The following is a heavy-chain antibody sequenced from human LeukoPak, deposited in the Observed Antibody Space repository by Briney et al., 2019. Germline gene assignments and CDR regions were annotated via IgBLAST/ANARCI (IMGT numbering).Heavy chain of an antibody. CDR3: ASLSDIVVVPAAIKDAFDI. D-gene: IGHD2-2*02. J-gene: IGHJ3*02. CDR2: IYYSGST. CDR1: GGSISSGDYY. Sequence: PSEILSLTCTVSGGSISSGDYYWSWIRQPPGKGLEWIGYIYYSGSTYYNPSLKSRVTISVDTSKNQFSLKLSSVTAADTAVYYCASLSDIVVVPAAIKDAFDIWGQGTMVTVSS. V-gene: IGHV4-30-4*08.